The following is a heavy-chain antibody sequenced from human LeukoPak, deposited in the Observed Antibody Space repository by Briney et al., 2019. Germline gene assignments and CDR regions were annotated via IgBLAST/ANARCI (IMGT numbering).Heavy chain of an antibody. D-gene: IGHD3-10*01. CDR1: GRSIRSVY. Sequence: PWETLSLTCTVSGRSIRSVYWNWIRQSAGKGLEWIGRIYATDLTNYNPSLKSRVTLSVDMSKNELSLTLKSVTAADTAVYYCARGFGSGTSPIDLWGQGALVTASS. CDR3: ARGFGSGTSPIDL. CDR2: IYATDLT. V-gene: IGHV4-4*07. J-gene: IGHJ5*02.